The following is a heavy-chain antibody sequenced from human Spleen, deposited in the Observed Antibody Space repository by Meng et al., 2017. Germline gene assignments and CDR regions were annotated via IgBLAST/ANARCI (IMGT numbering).Heavy chain of an antibody. CDR2: ISTSGGSS. V-gene: IGHV3-23*01. Sequence: GGSLRLSCAASGLTFGSYAMSWVRQAPGKGLEWVSDISTSGGSSKYADSVKGRFTISRDNSKNTLYLQMNSLRAEDTAVYYCAGCSGGSCYSGFGDWGQGTMVTVSS. CDR1: GLTFGSYA. CDR3: AGCSGGSCYSGFGD. D-gene: IGHD2-15*01. J-gene: IGHJ3*01.